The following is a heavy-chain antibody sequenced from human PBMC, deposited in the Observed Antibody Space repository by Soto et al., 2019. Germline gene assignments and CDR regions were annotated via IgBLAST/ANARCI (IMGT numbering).Heavy chain of an antibody. J-gene: IGHJ5*02. CDR2: IYYRGYT. Sequence: TLSLTCTVSGDSISSGDYYWSWIRQHPGKGLEWIGCIYYRGYTSYNPSLKSRLTISIDTSENQFSLRLSSVTAADTAVYYCARDGPYGSGSYYSTAWFDPWGQGTLVTVFS. CDR1: GDSISSGDYY. D-gene: IGHD3-10*01. CDR3: ARDGPYGSGSYYSTAWFDP. V-gene: IGHV4-31*03.